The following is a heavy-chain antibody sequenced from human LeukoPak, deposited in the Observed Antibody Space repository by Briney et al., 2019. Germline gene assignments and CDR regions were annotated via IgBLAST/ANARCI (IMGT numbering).Heavy chain of an antibody. CDR3: AAKQTVTADY. V-gene: IGHV3-23*01. CDR1: GFTFSSYA. D-gene: IGHD2-21*02. Sequence: QTGGSLRLSCAASGFTFSSYAMSWVRQAPGKGLEWVSGITGSGGSLYYADSVKGRFTISRDNSKNTLYLQMNSLRAEDTAVYYCAAKQTVTADYWGQGTLVTVSS. J-gene: IGHJ4*02. CDR2: ITGSGGSL.